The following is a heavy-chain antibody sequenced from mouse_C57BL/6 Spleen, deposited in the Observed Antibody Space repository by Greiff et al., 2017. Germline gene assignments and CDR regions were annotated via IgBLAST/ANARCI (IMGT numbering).Heavy chain of an antibody. CDR1: GYTFTSYW. CDR2: IHPNSGST. Sequence: QVQLQQPGAELVKPGASVKLSCKASGYTFTSYWMHWVKQRPGQGLEWIGMIHPNSGSTNYNEKFKSKATLTVDKSSSTAYMQLSSRTSEDSAVYYGARGSMGNYDYYAMDYWGQGTSVTVSA. J-gene: IGHJ4*01. D-gene: IGHD2-1*01. V-gene: IGHV1-64*01. CDR3: ARGSMGNYDYYAMDY.